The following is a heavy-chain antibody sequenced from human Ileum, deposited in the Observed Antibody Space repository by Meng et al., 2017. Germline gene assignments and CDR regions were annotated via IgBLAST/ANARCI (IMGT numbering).Heavy chain of an antibody. V-gene: IGHV3-7*01. CDR2: INQDGSQQ. Sequence: GESLKISCAASGFNFTNFWMTWVRQTSGKGLEWVAIINQDGSQQTYLDSVKGRFTISRDNAKKSLYLQMNSLRAEDTAVYYCARGSGWVFDNWGQGTLVTGSS. D-gene: IGHD1-26*01. J-gene: IGHJ4*02. CDR1: GFNFTNFW. CDR3: ARGSGWVFDN.